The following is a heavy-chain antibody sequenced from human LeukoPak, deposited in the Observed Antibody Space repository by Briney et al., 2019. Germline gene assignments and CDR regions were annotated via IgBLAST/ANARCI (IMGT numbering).Heavy chain of an antibody. V-gene: IGHV3-15*01. CDR1: GFTINKGW. CDR2: ILSNIDGGTT. CDR3: TTGSAYSTDWYDF. Sequence: GGSLRLSCAVSGFTINKGWMSWVRQTRGKGLEWVGRILSNIDGGTTDYAAPVKGRFTISRDDSKSTLYLQMNSLTTEDTGLYYCTTGSAYSTDWYDFWGQGTLVTVSS. D-gene: IGHD6-19*01. J-gene: IGHJ4*02.